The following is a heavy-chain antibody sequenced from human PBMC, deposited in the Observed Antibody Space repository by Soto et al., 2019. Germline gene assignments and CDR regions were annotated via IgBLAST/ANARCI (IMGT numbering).Heavy chain of an antibody. CDR1: GEFFTTYG. CDR3: ARWAGRVRDYGGPFDY. D-gene: IGHD4-17*01. CDR2: ISTYSTNT. J-gene: IGHJ4*02. V-gene: IGHV1-18*04. Sequence: QVELVQSGAEVKNPGAAVTVSCKASGEFFTTYGISWVRQAPGQGLEWMGWISTYSTNTNYAPKFQGRLLLTADTSTTTAHMELGSLRPDDTAVYYCARWAGRVRDYGGPFDYCGQGSLVTVSP.